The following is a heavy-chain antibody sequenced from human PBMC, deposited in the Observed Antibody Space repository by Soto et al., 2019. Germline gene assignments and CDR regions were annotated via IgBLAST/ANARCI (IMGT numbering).Heavy chain of an antibody. J-gene: IGHJ4*02. CDR1: GFTLTNEN. V-gene: IGHV3-21*06. D-gene: IGHD3-22*01. Sequence: EVQLVESGGGLVKPGGSLRLSCTVLGFTLTNENMNWVRQAPGKGRKWFSSISSRSTFINYADSVKGRFTISRDNDKGLVYLQMNSLRAEDTAVYYCARDPPLSMIVVVGVDDFWGQGTLVTVSS. CDR2: ISSRSTFI. CDR3: ARDPPLSMIVVVGVDDF.